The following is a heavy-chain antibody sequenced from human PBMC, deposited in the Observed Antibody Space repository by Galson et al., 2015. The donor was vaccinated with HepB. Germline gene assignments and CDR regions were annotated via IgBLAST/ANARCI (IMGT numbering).Heavy chain of an antibody. CDR3: ARDRDPGDTHPVFDP. CDR2: INPSGGST. J-gene: IGHJ5*02. D-gene: IGHD1-1*01. V-gene: IGHV1-46*04. CDR1: GYTFTSYY. Sequence: SVKVSCKASGYTFTSYYMHWVRQAPGQGLEWMGIINPSGGSTSYAQKLQGRVTMTRDTSTSTVYMELSSLRSEDTAVYYCARDRDPGDTHPVFDPWGQGTLVTVSS.